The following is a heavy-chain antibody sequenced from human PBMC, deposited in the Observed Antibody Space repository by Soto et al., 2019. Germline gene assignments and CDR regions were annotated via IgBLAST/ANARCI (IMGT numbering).Heavy chain of an antibody. CDR3: ARALHRYSLFFETVLDP. J-gene: IGHJ5*02. CDR1: GFTFSSYG. Sequence: PGGSLRLSCAASGFTFSSYGMHWVRQAPGKGLEWVAVIWYDGSNKYYADSVKGRFTISRDNSKNTLYLQMNSLRAEDTAVYYCARALHRYSLFFETVLDPAAQRTPVTVSS. V-gene: IGHV3-33*01. D-gene: IGHD3-16*02. CDR2: IWYDGSNK.